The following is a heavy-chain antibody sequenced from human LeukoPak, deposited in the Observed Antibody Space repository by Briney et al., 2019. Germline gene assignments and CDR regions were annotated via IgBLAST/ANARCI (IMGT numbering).Heavy chain of an antibody. D-gene: IGHD3-10*01. CDR2: ISYDGSNK. V-gene: IGHV3-30*04. CDR1: GGTFSSYA. Sequence: SFKASGGTFSSYAISWVRQAPGKGLEWVAVISYDGSNKYYADSVKGRFTISRDNSKNTLYLQMNSLRAEDTAVYYCAKDRPLTYYYGSGSGSDGMDVWGQGTTVTVSS. J-gene: IGHJ6*02. CDR3: AKDRPLTYYYGSGSGSDGMDV.